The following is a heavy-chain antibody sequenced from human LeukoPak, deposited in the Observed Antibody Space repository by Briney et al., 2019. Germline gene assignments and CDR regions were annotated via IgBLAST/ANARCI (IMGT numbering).Heavy chain of an antibody. J-gene: IGHJ4*02. Sequence: PGGSLRLSCAASGFTFSSYSMNWVRQAPGKGLEWVSYISSSGSTIHYADSVKGRFTVSRDNAKNSLYLQMNSLRAEDTAVYYCARVSDIAAAGTVDYWGQGTLVTVSS. D-gene: IGHD6-13*01. CDR1: GFTFSSYS. CDR3: ARVSDIAAAGTVDY. V-gene: IGHV3-48*04. CDR2: ISSSGSTI.